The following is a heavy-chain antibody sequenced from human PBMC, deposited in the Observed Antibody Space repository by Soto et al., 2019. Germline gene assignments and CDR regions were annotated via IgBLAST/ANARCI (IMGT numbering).Heavy chain of an antibody. D-gene: IGHD2-21*01. V-gene: IGHV3-30-3*01. Sequence: QVQLVESGGGGGQPGRSLRLSCAASGFTFSSYAMHWVRQAPGKGLEWVAVISYEGSNKYYADSVKGRFTISRDHSKNTLYMQMNSLRGEDTAVYYCERDHLCAGRGNAFDIWGQGTMVTVSS. CDR1: GFTFSSYA. CDR3: ERDHLCAGRGNAFDI. CDR2: ISYEGSNK. J-gene: IGHJ3*02.